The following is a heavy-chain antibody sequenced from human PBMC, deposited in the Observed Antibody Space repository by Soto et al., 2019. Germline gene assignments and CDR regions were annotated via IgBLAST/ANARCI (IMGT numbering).Heavy chain of an antibody. CDR1: GFTFSNYA. Sequence: VQLLESGGGLVQPGGSLRLSCAASGFTFSNYAMTWVRQAPGKGLEWVSAISGSGGTTYYADSVKGRFTISRDNSKNTLYLQMNSLRVEDTALYYCAKDGGGLAAAAVRPLGASDCWGQGTLVTVSS. CDR2: ISGSGGTT. D-gene: IGHD6-13*01. J-gene: IGHJ4*02. CDR3: AKDGGGLAAAAVRPLGASDC. V-gene: IGHV3-23*01.